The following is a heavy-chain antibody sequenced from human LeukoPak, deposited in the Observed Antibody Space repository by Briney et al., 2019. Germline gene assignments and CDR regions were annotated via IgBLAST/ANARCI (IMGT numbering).Heavy chain of an antibody. D-gene: IGHD5-24*01. J-gene: IGHJ6*02. CDR1: CGSIRSSCYL. Sequence: SGTLSPPCTFSCGSIRSSCYLWGWIPPPPGEGLEWIGSIYYSGSTYYNPSLKSRVTISVDTSKNQFSLKLSSVTAADTAVYYCARGRDGYNPGTYYYGMDVWGQGTTVTVSS. CDR3: ARGRDGYNPGTYYYGMDV. CDR2: IYYSGST. V-gene: IGHV4-39*07.